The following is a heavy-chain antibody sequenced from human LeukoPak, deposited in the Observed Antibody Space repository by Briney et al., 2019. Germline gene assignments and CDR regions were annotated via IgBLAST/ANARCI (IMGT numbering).Heavy chain of an antibody. CDR1: GFTFSSYS. CDR2: ISSSSSYI. Sequence: GGSLRLSCAASGFTFSSYSMNWVRQSPGKGLEWVSSISSSSSYIYYADSVKGRFTISRDNAKNSLYLQMNSLRAEDTAVYYCARSGDSSSTNWFDPWGQGTLVTVSS. CDR3: ARSGDSSSTNWFDP. D-gene: IGHD6-13*01. J-gene: IGHJ5*02. V-gene: IGHV3-21*01.